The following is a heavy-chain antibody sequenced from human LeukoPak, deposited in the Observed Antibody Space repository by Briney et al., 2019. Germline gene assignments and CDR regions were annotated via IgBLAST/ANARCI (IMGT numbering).Heavy chain of an antibody. Sequence: ASVKVSCKASGYTFTGYYMHWVRQAPGQGLEWMGCINPNSGGTNYAQKFQGRVTMTSDTSISTAYMELSRLRSDDTALYYCTRGSYYDSSGYSGVRLFDYWGQGTPVTVPS. V-gene: IGHV1-2*02. J-gene: IGHJ4*02. CDR2: INPNSGGT. D-gene: IGHD3-22*01. CDR3: TRGSYYDSSGYSGVRLFDY. CDR1: GYTFTGYY.